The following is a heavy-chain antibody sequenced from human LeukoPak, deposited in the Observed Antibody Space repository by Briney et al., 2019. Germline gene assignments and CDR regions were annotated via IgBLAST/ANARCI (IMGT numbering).Heavy chain of an antibody. CDR1: GDSISSYY. V-gene: IGHV4-59*01. CDR2: IYYSGNT. Sequence: PSETLSLTCTVSGDSISSYYWSWIRQPPGQALEWIGCIYYSGNTNYNPSLKSRVTISIDTSKNQFSLKLSSVTAADTAVYYCARDYAFDIWGQGTMVTVSS. J-gene: IGHJ3*02. CDR3: ARDYAFDI.